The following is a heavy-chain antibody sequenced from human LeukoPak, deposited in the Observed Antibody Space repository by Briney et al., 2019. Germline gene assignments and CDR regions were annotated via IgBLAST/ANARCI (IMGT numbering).Heavy chain of an antibody. CDR2: ISGSGGST. CDR3: AKVRGYSYGYYY. V-gene: IGHV3-23*01. D-gene: IGHD5-18*01. J-gene: IGHJ4*02. CDR1: GFTVSSNY. Sequence: PGGSLRLSCAASGFTVSSNYKSWVRQAPGKGLEWVSAISGSGGSTYYADSVKGRFTISRDNSKNTLYLQMNSLRAEDTAVYYCAKVRGYSYGYYYWGQGTLVTVSS.